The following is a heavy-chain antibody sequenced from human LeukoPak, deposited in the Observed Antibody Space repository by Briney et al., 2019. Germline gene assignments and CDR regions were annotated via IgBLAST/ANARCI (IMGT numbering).Heavy chain of an antibody. CDR3: ARHVTISGPSDASDI. CDR2: IYYSGGT. Sequence: SETLSLTCTVAGASISSYYWSWIRQPPVNGMEWIGYIYYSGGTDYNPSLKSRVTISVDTSKNQFSLKLRSVTAADTAVYYCARHVTISGPSDASDIWGQGTMVTVSP. D-gene: IGHD5-24*01. CDR1: GASISSYY. J-gene: IGHJ3*02. V-gene: IGHV4-59*08.